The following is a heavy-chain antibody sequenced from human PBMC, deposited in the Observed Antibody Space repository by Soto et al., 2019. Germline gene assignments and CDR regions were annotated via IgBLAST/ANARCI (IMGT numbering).Heavy chain of an antibody. CDR3: AAGASPPWFEH. CDR2: IVVGSGNT. D-gene: IGHD2-2*01. CDR1: GFTFTSSA. Sequence: AVKCSFNASGFTFTSSAVQWVRQARGQLLECIGWIVVGSGNTNYAQNFQERVTITRDMSTSPAYMELSSLRSEDTAVYYCAAGASPPWFEHWGDGTLVTDSS. J-gene: IGHJ5*02. V-gene: IGHV1-58*01.